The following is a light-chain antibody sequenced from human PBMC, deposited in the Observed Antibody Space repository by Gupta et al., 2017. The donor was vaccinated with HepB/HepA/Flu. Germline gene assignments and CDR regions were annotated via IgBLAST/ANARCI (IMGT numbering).Light chain of an antibody. J-gene: IGKJ1*01. CDR1: QNLLYSSNNKNY. CDR2: WAS. CDR3: QQYYSSLWT. V-gene: IGKV4-1*01. Sequence: DIVMTQSPASLAVSLGERATIDCKSSQNLLYSSNNKNYLAWYQQKPGQPPRLLIYWASTRESGVPDRFRGSGFGTDFTLTISSLQAEDVAVYYCQQYYSSLWTFGRGTKVEIK.